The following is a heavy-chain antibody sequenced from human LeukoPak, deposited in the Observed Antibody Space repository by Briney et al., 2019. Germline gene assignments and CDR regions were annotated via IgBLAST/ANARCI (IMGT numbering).Heavy chain of an antibody. J-gene: IGHJ5*02. CDR3: ARITVGIVDDAFDP. CDR1: GYTFTSYD. V-gene: IGHV1-8*01. Sequence: ASVKVSRKASGYTFTSYDINWVRQATGQGLKWMGWMNPNSGNTGYAQKFQGRVTMTRNTSISTAYMELSSLRSEDTAVYYCARITVGIVDDAFDPWGQGTLVTVSS. D-gene: IGHD3-22*01. CDR2: MNPNSGNT.